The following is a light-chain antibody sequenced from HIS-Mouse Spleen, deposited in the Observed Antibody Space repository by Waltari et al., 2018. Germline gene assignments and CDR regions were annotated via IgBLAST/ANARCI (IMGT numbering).Light chain of an antibody. Sequence: DIQMTQSPSTLSASVGDRVTITCRASQSISSWLAWYQQKPGKAPKHLIYKASSLDSGVPSRFSGSGSGTEFTLTISSLQPDDFATYYCQQYNSYSYTFGQGTKLEIK. CDR1: QSISSW. CDR2: KAS. J-gene: IGKJ2*01. V-gene: IGKV1-5*03. CDR3: QQYNSYSYT.